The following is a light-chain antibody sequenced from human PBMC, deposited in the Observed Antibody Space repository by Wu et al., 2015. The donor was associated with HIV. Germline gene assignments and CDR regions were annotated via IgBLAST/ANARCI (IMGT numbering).Light chain of an antibody. CDR1: QSVSGN. Sequence: EIVMTQSPATLSVSPGERATLSCRASQSVSGNLAWYQQKPGQAPRLLIYGASSRATGIPDRFSGSGSGTDFTLTISRLEPEDFAVYYCQQYGSSPRTFGQGTKLEIK. V-gene: IGKV3-20*01. J-gene: IGKJ2*02. CDR3: QQYGSSPRT. CDR2: GAS.